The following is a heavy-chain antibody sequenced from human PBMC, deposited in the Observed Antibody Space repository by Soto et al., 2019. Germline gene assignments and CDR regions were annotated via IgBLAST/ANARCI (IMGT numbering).Heavy chain of an antibody. J-gene: IGHJ4*02. Sequence: ASVKVSCKASGGTFSSYAISWVRQAPGQGLEWMGGIIPIFGTANYAQKFQGRVTITADESTSTAYMELSSLRSEDTAVYYCARDKENYDFWSGEFDYWGQGTLVTVSS. D-gene: IGHD3-3*01. CDR3: ARDKENYDFWSGEFDY. V-gene: IGHV1-69*13. CDR1: GGTFSSYA. CDR2: IIPIFGTA.